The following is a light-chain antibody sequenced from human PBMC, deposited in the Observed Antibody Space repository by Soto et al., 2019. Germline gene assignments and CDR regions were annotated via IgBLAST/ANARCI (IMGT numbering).Light chain of an antibody. CDR3: ELYMGSGIWV. V-gene: IGLV8-61*01. CDR2: STN. CDR1: SGSVSTSYY. J-gene: IGLJ3*02. Sequence: QTVVTQEPSFSVSPGRTVTLTCGLSSGSVSTSYYPSWYQQTPGQAPRTLIYSTNTRSSGVPDRFSGSILGNKAALTITGAQADDESDYYCELYMGSGIWVFGVGTKLTVL.